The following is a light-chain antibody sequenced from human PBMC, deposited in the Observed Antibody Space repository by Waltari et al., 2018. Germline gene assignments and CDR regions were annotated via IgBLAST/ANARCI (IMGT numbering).Light chain of an antibody. Sequence: QSALTQPASVSGSPGQSITISCTGTSSDVGKYNLVSWYQQHPGNAPKVMIYEVSKRPSGVSNRFSCSKSGNTASLTISGLQAEDEADYYCCSYVRSTWVFGGGTKLTVL. CDR1: SSDVGKYNL. CDR2: EVS. CDR3: CSYVRSTWV. J-gene: IGLJ3*02. V-gene: IGLV2-23*02.